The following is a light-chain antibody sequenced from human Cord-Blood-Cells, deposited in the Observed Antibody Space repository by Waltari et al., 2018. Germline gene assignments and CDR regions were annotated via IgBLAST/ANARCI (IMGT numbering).Light chain of an antibody. CDR2: DVS. V-gene: IGLV2-11*01. CDR1: SSDVGGYHY. J-gene: IGLJ1*01. Sequence: QSALTQPRSVSGSPGHSVTISCTGTSSDVGGYHYVSWYQQHPGTAPKLMIYDVSKRPSGVPDRFSGSKSGNTASLTISGLQAEDEADYYCCSYAGSYTYVFGTGTKVTVL. CDR3: CSYAGSYTYV.